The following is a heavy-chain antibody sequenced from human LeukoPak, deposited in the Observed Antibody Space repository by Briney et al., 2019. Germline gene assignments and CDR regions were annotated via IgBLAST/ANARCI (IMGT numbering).Heavy chain of an antibody. V-gene: IGHV4-34*01. CDR3: ARGGVRTVTLRY. D-gene: IGHD4-17*01. CDR2: IYHSGST. J-gene: IGHJ4*02. CDR1: GGSFSGYY. Sequence: SETLSLTCAVYGGSFSGYYWSWIRQPPGKGLEWIGEIYHSGSTNYNPSLKSRATISVDTSKIQFSLNLNSVTAADTAVYYCARGGVRTVTLRYWGQGTLVTVSS.